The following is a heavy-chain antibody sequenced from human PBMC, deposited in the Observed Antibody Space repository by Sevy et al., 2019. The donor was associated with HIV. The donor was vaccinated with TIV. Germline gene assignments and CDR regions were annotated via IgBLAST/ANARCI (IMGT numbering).Heavy chain of an antibody. CDR1: GFTFSSYW. CDR3: ASDLIVVVPAAIPVYYYGMDV. J-gene: IGHJ6*02. V-gene: IGHV3-74*01. CDR2: INSDGSST. Sequence: GESLKISCAASGFTFSSYWMHWVRQAPGKGLVWVSRINSDGSSTSYADSVKGRFTISRDNAKNTLHLQMNSLRAEDTAVYYCASDLIVVVPAAIPVYYYGMDVWGQGTTVPVSS. D-gene: IGHD2-2*02.